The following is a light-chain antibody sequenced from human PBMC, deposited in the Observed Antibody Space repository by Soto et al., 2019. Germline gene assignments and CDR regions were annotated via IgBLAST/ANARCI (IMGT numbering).Light chain of an antibody. J-gene: IGLJ1*01. CDR3: CSFTSSTTYV. V-gene: IGLV2-14*01. CDR1: SSDVGAYNY. Sequence: QSALTQPASVSGSLGQSITISCTGTSSDVGAYNYVSWYQQQPGKAPKLMISEVSNRPSGVSNRLSGSKSGNTASLIISGLQAEDETDYYCCSFTSSTTYVFGTGTKLTVL. CDR2: EVS.